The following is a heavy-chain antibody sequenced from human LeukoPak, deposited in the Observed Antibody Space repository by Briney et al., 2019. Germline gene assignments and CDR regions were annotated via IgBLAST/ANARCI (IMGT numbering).Heavy chain of an antibody. V-gene: IGHV1-46*01. J-gene: IGHJ6*02. Sequence: ASVKVSCKASGYTFIDYSTHWGRQAPGQGLEWMGVIHPTSGRTTYAQKLQGRVTMTRDTPTSTVYLQLSSLRSEDTAIYYCARDNFGAYYYGMDVWGQGTTVTVSS. CDR3: ARDNFGAYYYGMDV. D-gene: IGHD4-17*01. CDR1: GYTFIDYS. CDR2: IHPTSGRT.